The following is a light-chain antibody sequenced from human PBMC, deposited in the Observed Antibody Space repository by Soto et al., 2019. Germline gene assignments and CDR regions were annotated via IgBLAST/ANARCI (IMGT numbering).Light chain of an antibody. Sequence: DIVMTQSPDSLAVALGERATINCRSSPSVLYNSNNKNYLAWYQQKPGQPPKLLIYWASTRESGVPDRFSGSGSGTDFTLTISSLQAEDVAVYYCQQYYSAPPTFGQGTKVDIK. J-gene: IGKJ1*01. CDR2: WAS. V-gene: IGKV4-1*01. CDR3: QQYYSAPPT. CDR1: PSVLYNSNNKNY.